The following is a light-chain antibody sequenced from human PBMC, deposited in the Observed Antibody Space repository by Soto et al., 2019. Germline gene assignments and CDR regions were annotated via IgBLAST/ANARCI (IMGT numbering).Light chain of an antibody. CDR1: RGVSSY. J-gene: IGKJ5*01. V-gene: IGKV3-11*01. Sequence: EIVLTQSSATLSLAPGESATLSFRASRGVSSYLAWYQQKPGQAPRLLIYGASNRDTGIPARFSGSGSGTDFTLTISSLEPEDSAVYYCQQRYNWLSFGQGTRLEIK. CDR2: GAS. CDR3: QQRYNWLS.